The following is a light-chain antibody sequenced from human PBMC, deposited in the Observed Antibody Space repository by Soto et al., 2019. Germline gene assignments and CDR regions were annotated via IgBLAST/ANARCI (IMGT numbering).Light chain of an antibody. CDR1: ESVTTY. Sequence: TQSPSSVSASVGDRGTLSCRASESVTTYLAWYQQKPGQAPRLLVYDVSNRATGIPARFSGGGSGTDFTLTISNLEPEDFAVYYCQQRSDWPWTFGQGTKVDIK. CDR3: QQRSDWPWT. CDR2: DVS. J-gene: IGKJ1*01. V-gene: IGKV3-11*01.